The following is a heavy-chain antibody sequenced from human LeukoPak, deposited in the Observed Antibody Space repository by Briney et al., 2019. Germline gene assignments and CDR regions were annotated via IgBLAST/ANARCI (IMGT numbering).Heavy chain of an antibody. V-gene: IGHV3-23*01. D-gene: IGHD3-16*02. CDR2: ISAAGATT. J-gene: IGHJ4*02. CDR1: GFSFSNYA. Sequence: PGGSLRLSCAASGFSFSNYAVSWVRQAPGKGLEWVSAISAAGATTYYADSVKGRFTISRDNSKNTLFLQMNSLRAEDTAVYYCAKGPGALWGSYRSHYFDYRGQGTLVTVSS. CDR3: AKGPGALWGSYRSHYFDY.